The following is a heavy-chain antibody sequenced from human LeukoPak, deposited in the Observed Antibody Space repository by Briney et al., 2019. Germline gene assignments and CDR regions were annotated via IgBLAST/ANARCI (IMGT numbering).Heavy chain of an antibody. D-gene: IGHD4-17*01. Sequence: SETLSLTCTVSGGSISSYYWSWIRQPPGKGLEWIGYIYYSGSTNYNPSLKSRVTISVDTSKNQFSLKLSSVTAADTAVYYCARGDTVTTRAFDIWGQGTMVTVSS. J-gene: IGHJ3*02. CDR1: GGSISSYY. V-gene: IGHV4-59*12. CDR3: ARGDTVTTRAFDI. CDR2: IYYSGST.